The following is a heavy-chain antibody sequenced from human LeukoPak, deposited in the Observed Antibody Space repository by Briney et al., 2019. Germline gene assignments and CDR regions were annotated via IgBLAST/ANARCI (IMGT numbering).Heavy chain of an antibody. V-gene: IGHV1-2*04. J-gene: IGHJ5*02. Sequence: ASVKVSCTASGYTFTGYYMHWVRQAPGQGLGWMGWINPNSGGTNYAQKFQGWVTMTRDTSISTAYMELSRLRSDDTAVYYCARGIRKDYDILTPHLINWFDPWGQGTLVTVSS. CDR3: ARGIRKDYDILTPHLINWFDP. D-gene: IGHD3-9*01. CDR1: GYTFTGYY. CDR2: INPNSGGT.